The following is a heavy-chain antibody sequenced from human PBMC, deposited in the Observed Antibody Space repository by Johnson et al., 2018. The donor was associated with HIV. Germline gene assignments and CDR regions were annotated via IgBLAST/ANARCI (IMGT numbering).Heavy chain of an antibody. J-gene: IGHJ3*02. V-gene: IGHV3-30*04. D-gene: IGHD3-3*01. CDR2: ISYDGSDK. CDR1: GFTFNKYA. CDR3: ARDTDDFWSGAGAFDI. Sequence: QVQLVESGGGVVQPGRSLRLSCAASGFTFNKYAIHWVRQAPGKGLEWVAVISYDGSDKYYADSVKGRFTISREHSKSTLNLQMNNLSAEDTAVYYCARDTDDFWSGAGAFDIWGQGTMVTVSS.